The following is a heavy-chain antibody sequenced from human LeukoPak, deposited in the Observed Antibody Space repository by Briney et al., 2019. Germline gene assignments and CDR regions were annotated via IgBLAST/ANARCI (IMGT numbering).Heavy chain of an antibody. CDR1: GFTFSSHA. V-gene: IGHV3-30-3*01. CDR3: AREGPYGYSGYDSNYFDY. J-gene: IGHJ4*02. D-gene: IGHD5-12*01. Sequence: GRSLRLSCAASGFTFSSHAMHWVRQAPGKGLEWVAVISYDGSNKYYADSVKGRFTISRDNSKNTLYLQMNSLRAEDTAVYYCAREGPYGYSGYDSNYFDYWGQGTLVTVSS. CDR2: ISYDGSNK.